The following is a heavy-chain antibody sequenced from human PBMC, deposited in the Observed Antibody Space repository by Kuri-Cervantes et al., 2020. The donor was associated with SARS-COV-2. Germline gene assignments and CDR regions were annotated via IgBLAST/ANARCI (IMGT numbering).Heavy chain of an antibody. J-gene: IGHJ4*02. V-gene: IGHV3-48*03. CDR3: ARERWGAMVVRWGL. Sequence: GGSLRLSCEGFGISVITSEMNWVRQAPGKGLEWVSYISSTSDGSIYYADSVKCRFTISRDNAKNSLYLQMNNLRAEDTAVYYCARERWGAMVVRWGLWGQGTLVTVSS. CDR1: GISVITSE. D-gene: IGHD3-22*01. CDR2: ISSTSDGSI.